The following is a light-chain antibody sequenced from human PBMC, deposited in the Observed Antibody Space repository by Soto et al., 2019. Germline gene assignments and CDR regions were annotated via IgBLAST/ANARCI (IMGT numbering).Light chain of an antibody. Sequence: EIVLTQSPATLSLSPGDRATLSCRASQSISSDLQWYQHKPGQAPRLLIYNADARAAGIPARFIGSGSGTDFTLTISSLEPEDFAVYYCQQRYNWPPLTFGGGTKVEIK. CDR1: QSISSD. CDR2: NAD. V-gene: IGKV3-11*01. CDR3: QQRYNWPPLT. J-gene: IGKJ4*01.